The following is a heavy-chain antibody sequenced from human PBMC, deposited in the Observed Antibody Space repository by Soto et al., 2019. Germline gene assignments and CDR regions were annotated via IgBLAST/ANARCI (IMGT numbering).Heavy chain of an antibody. D-gene: IGHD3-3*01. V-gene: IGHV4-59*01. CDR1: GGSISSYY. CDR2: IYYSGST. J-gene: IGHJ6*02. CDR3: ARGGNYDFWSGSHDYYGMDV. Sequence: LSLTCTVSGGSISSYYWSWIRQPPGKGLEWIGYIYYSGSTNYNPSLKSRVTISVDTSKNQFSLKLSSVTAADTAVYYCARGGNYDFWSGSHDYYGMDVWGQGTTVTVSS.